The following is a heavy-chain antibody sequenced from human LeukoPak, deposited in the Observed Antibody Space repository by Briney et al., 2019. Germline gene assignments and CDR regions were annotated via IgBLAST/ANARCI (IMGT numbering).Heavy chain of an antibody. CDR3: ARQKSPRITMVRGVHNNWFDP. V-gene: IGHV4-30-4*08. Sequence: SQTLSLTCSVSGGSISSGDYYWTWIRQHPGQGLEWVGFISYGGSTYYNPSLESRATMSIDTSKNQFSLKLSSVTAADTAVYYCARQKSPRITMVRGVHNNWFDPWGQGTLVTVSS. J-gene: IGHJ5*02. CDR2: ISYGGST. D-gene: IGHD3-10*01. CDR1: GGSISSGDYY.